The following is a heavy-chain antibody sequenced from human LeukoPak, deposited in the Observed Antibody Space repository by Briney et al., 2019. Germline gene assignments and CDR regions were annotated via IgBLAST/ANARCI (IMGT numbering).Heavy chain of an antibody. CDR3: ARVRESSGWDYFDY. CDR2: ISYSGRT. V-gene: IGHV4-59*01. J-gene: IGHJ4*02. D-gene: IGHD6-19*01. CDR1: GGSIRTYY. Sequence: SETLSLTCTVSGGSIRTYYWSWIRQPPGKGLEWIGYISYSGRTNYKPSLNSRVTISVDTSKNQFSLKLTSVTAADTAVYYCARVRESSGWDYFDYWGQGAQVAVSS.